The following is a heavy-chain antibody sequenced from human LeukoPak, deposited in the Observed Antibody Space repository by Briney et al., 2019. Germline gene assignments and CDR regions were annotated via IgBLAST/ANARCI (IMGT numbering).Heavy chain of an antibody. CDR3: ARGGGDDSSLSHFDY. D-gene: IGHD3-22*01. Sequence: PSETLSLTCTVSGGSISSVSHYWGWIRQPPGKGLEWIGSIFYSGSTSYNPSLKSRVTISVDKSKNQFSLKLSSVTAADTAVYYCARGGGDDSSLSHFDYWGQGTLVTVSS. V-gene: IGHV4-39*07. J-gene: IGHJ4*02. CDR1: GGSISSVSHY. CDR2: IFYSGST.